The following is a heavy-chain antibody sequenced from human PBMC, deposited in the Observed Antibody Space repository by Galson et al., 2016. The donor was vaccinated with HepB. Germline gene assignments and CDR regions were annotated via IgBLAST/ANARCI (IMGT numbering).Heavy chain of an antibody. CDR2: IEYSGST. CDR1: GGSVSSGSYY. CDR3: ARGPWMLPRGSLDI. Sequence: ETLSLTCNVSGGSVSSGSYYWSWVRQSPEKGLEWIAYIEYSGSTNYNPSLKSRVTISIDTSKNKFSLRLTSMTAADTAVYYGARGPWMLPRGSLDIWGQGTTVIVS. D-gene: IGHD3-16*02. J-gene: IGHJ3*02. V-gene: IGHV4-61*01.